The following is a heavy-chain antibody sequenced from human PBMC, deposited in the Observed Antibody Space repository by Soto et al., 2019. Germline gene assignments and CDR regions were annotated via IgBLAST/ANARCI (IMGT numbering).Heavy chain of an antibody. Sequence: LRLSCAASGFTFSDYYMSWIRQAPGKGLEWVSYISSSGSTIYYADSVKGRFTISRDNAKTSLYLQMNSLRAEDTAVYYCARDPGYDSSGRNEPCFDPWGQGTLVTVSS. CDR3: ARDPGYDSSGRNEPCFDP. V-gene: IGHV3-11*01. D-gene: IGHD3-22*01. J-gene: IGHJ5*02. CDR1: GFTFSDYY. CDR2: ISSSGSTI.